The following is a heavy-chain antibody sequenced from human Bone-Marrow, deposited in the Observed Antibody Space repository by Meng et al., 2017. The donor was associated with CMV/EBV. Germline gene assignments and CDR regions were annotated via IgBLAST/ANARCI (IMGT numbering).Heavy chain of an antibody. D-gene: IGHD3-22*01. CDR3: ARVVRASSGYFDY. J-gene: IGHJ4*02. Sequence: LRLSCAISGDSVSSNSAAWNWIRQSPSRGLEWLGRTYYRSKWYNDYAVSVKSRVTINPDTSKNQFSLQLNSVTPEDTAVYYCARVVRASSGYFDYWGQGTLVTFSS. V-gene: IGHV6-1*01. CDR2: TYYRSKWYN. CDR1: GDSVSSNSAA.